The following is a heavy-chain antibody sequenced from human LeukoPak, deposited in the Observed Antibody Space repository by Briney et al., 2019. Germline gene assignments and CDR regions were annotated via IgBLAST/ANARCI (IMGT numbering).Heavy chain of an antibody. CDR2: IYYSGST. D-gene: IGHD3-3*01. CDR1: GGSISSYY. Sequence: SETLSLTCTVSGGSISSYYWSWIRQPPGKGLEWIGYIYYSGSTNYNPSLKSRVTISVDTSKNQFSLKLSSVTAADTAVYYCARRALYYDFWSGYYKGSGWFDPWGQGTLVTVSS. J-gene: IGHJ5*02. V-gene: IGHV4-59*12. CDR3: ARRALYYDFWSGYYKGSGWFDP.